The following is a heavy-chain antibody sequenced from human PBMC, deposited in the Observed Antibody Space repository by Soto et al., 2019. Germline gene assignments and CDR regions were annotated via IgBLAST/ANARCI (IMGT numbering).Heavy chain of an antibody. Sequence: GASLKISCTGFGYSFVSYWICWVRQTPGKGLEWVAIMHPGEDDTIYSTSFQGQVTISADRSISATFLHWRSVKASDTAMYYCAIPRWGPMARDTFYFDYWGQGTLVTVSS. CDR2: MHPGEDDT. V-gene: IGHV5-51*01. CDR1: GYSFVSYW. D-gene: IGHD3-10*01. J-gene: IGHJ4*02. CDR3: AIPRWGPMARDTFYFDY.